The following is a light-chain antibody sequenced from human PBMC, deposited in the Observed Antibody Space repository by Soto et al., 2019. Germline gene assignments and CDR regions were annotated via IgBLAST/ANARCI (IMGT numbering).Light chain of an antibody. V-gene: IGKV3-11*01. J-gene: IGKJ5*01. CDR3: QQRSNWPT. CDR2: DAS. CDR1: QSVSSY. Sequence: EIMMTQSPATLSVSPGERATLSCRASQSVSSYLAWYQQKPGQAPRLLIYDASNRATGIPARFSGSGSGTDFTVTISSLEPEDFAVYYCQQRSNWPTFGQGTRLQI.